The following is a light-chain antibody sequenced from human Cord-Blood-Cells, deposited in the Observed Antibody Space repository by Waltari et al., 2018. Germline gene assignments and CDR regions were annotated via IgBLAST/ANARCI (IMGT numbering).Light chain of an antibody. Sequence: QSALTQPASVSGSPAQSITISCTVTSTDVGSYNLVSWYHQHPGKAPKLMIYEGSKRPSGVSNRFSGSKSGNTASLTISGLQAEDEADYYCCSYAGSSTLVFGGGTKLTVL. CDR3: CSYAGSSTLV. CDR2: EGS. J-gene: IGLJ2*01. V-gene: IGLV2-23*01. CDR1: STDVGSYNL.